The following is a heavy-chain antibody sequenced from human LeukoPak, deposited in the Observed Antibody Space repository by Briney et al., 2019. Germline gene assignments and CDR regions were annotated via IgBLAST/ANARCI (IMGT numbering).Heavy chain of an antibody. CDR3: ARERAPHPWLGWETQYYFDY. CDR2: IYTSGST. Sequence: SETLTLTCTVSGCSISSYYWSWLRQPPGKGLEWIVRIYTSGSTNYNPSLKSRVAMSVDTSKNHYSLKLRSVTAADTAVYYCARERAPHPWLGWETQYYFDYWGQGTLVTVSS. J-gene: IGHJ4*02. CDR1: GCSISSYY. V-gene: IGHV4-4*07. D-gene: IGHD6-19*01.